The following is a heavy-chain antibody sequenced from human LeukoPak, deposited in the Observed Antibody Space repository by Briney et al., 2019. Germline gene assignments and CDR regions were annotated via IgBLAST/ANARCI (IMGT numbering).Heavy chain of an antibody. CDR3: ARCSPTVYYYGMDV. CDR2: IYSGGSA. J-gene: IGHJ6*02. Sequence: GGSLRLSCAASGFTVSSNYMSWVRQAPGKGLEWVSVIYSGGSAYYADSVKGRFTISRHNSENTLYLQMSSLRAEDTAVYYCARCSPTVYYYGMDVWGQGTTVTVSS. D-gene: IGHD3-10*02. V-gene: IGHV3-53*04. CDR1: GFTVSSNY.